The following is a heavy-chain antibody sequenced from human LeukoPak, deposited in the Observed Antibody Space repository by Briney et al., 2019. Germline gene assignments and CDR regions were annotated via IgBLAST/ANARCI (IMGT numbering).Heavy chain of an antibody. D-gene: IGHD2-15*01. CDR1: GFTFSSYR. J-gene: IGHJ6*02. CDR2: IKGDGSET. Sequence: GGSLRLSCAASGFTFSSYRMSWVRQAPGKGLEWVANIKGDGSETSYVDSLKGRFTISRDNAKNSLYLQLNSLRAEDTALYYCARDRWVEVAATRVYYFYGMDVWGQGTTVTVFS. CDR3: ARDRWVEVAATRVYYFYGMDV. V-gene: IGHV3-7*04.